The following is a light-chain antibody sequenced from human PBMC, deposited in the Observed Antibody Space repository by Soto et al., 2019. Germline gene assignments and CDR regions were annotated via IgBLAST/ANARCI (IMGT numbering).Light chain of an antibody. J-gene: IGLJ3*02. V-gene: IGLV1-47*02. CDR1: SSNIGHNY. CDR3: AAWDSSVSGRV. CDR2: DDN. Sequence: QSVLTQPPSASGTPGQRVTISCSGSSSNIGHNYVYWYQQLPGTAPKLLVFDDNQRPSGVPDRFSDSKSGTSASLTISGLRSEDEADYYCAAWDSSVSGRVFGGGTKLTVL.